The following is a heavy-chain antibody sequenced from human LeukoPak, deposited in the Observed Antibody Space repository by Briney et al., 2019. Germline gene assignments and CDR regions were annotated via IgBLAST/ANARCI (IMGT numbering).Heavy chain of an antibody. Sequence: GGSLRLSCAASGFTFSTYSMNWVRQTPGKGLDWVSSIRTSGSHIYYADSVKGRFTISRDNAKNSLYLQVNSMRAEDTAVYYCARVGRGGTREDTFDIWGQGTMVTVTS. J-gene: IGHJ3*02. V-gene: IGHV3-21*01. CDR3: ARVGRGGTREDTFDI. CDR2: IRTSGSHI. CDR1: GFTFSTYS. D-gene: IGHD3-16*01.